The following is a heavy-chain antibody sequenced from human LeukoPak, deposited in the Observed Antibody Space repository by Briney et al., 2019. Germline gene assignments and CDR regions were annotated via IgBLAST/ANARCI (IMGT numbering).Heavy chain of an antibody. V-gene: IGHV1-46*01. CDR3: ARGVSAGGRAGWFDP. CDR2: INPNGGGT. Sequence: GASVKVSCKTSGYTFTSYYMHWMRQAPGQGFEWVGMINPNGGGTSSAQKFQGRVTMTRNTSISTAYMELSSLRSEDTAVYYCARGVSAGGRAGWFDPWGQGTLVTVSS. D-gene: IGHD2-15*01. J-gene: IGHJ5*02. CDR1: GYTFTSYY.